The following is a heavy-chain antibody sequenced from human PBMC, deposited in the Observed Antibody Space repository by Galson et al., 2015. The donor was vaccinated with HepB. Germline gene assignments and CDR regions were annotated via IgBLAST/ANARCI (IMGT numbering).Heavy chain of an antibody. D-gene: IGHD4-17*01. J-gene: IGHJ4*02. CDR1: GFTFSTYG. V-gene: IGHV3-33*01. CDR3: ARGGDGDLNYFDY. CDR2: IWYDGSNR. Sequence: SLRLSCAASGFTFSTYGMHWVRQAPGKGLEWVALIWYDGSNRYSADSVKGRFTISRDNSKNTLYLQMNSLRTEDTAVYYCARGGDGDLNYFDYWGQGTLVTVSS.